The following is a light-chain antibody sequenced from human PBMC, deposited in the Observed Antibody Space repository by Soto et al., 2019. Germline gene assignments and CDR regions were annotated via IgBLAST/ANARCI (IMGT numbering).Light chain of an antibody. Sequence: QSVLTQPHSSSVSPGQSVTISFTGTSSDVGGYNYVSCYQQHPGKAPKLMIYEVSKRPSGVPDRFSGSKSGNTASLTVSGLQAEDEADYYCSSYAGSNNVFGTGTKVTVL. CDR2: EVS. J-gene: IGLJ1*01. CDR3: SSYAGSNNV. V-gene: IGLV2-8*01. CDR1: SSDVGGYNY.